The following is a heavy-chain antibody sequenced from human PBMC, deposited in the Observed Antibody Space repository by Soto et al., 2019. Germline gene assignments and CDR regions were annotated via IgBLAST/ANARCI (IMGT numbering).Heavy chain of an antibody. V-gene: IGHV1-46*01. Sequence: GASVKVSCKASGYIFSSHCIYWVRQAPGQGLQWMGIINPGGGRTAYAQKFQGRVTLTRDMSTSTVYMELTSLTYDDTAVYYCASSSLYGMDVWGQGTTVTVSS. CDR1: GYIFSSHC. CDR3: ASSSLYGMDV. CDR2: INPGGGRT. J-gene: IGHJ6*02.